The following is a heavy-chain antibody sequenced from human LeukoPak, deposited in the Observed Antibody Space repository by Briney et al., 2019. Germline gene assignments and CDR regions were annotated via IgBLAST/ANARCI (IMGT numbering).Heavy chain of an antibody. CDR3: ARRYCTNGVCYDDRGAFDI. CDR1: GGTFSNNA. J-gene: IGHJ3*02. CDR2: IIPIFGTT. Sequence: ASVTVSCKASGGTFSNNAISWVRQAPGQGLEWMGGIIPIFGTTNYAQKFQGRVTVTADKSMSTAYMELSSLTSEDTAVYYCARRYCTNGVCYDDRGAFDIWGQGTLVTVSS. D-gene: IGHD2-8*01. V-gene: IGHV1-69*06.